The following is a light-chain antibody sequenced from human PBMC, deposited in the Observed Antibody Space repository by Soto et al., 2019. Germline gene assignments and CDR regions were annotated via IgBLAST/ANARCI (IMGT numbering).Light chain of an antibody. J-gene: IGLJ1*01. CDR3: CSYTTSFAPYV. CDR2: GVT. Sequence: QSALTQPASVSGSPGQSITISCTGTSSDIGNGYDSVSWYQQHPGKAPKLIIYGVTNRPSGVSNRFSGSKSGNTASLTISGLLPEDEADYYCCSYTTSFAPYVFGTGTKLTVL. V-gene: IGLV2-14*01. CDR1: SSDIGNGYDS.